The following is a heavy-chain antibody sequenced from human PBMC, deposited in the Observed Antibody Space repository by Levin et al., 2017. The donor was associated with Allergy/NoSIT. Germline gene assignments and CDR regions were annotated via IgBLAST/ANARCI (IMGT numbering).Heavy chain of an antibody. Sequence: ASVKVSCKASGGTFSSYAISWVRQAPGQGLEWMGGIIPIFGTANYAQKFQGRVTITADESTSTAYMELSSLRSEDTAVYYCARVGYCSGGSCYRVVDTPKNWYFDLWGRGTLVTVSS. CDR3: ARVGYCSGGSCYRVVDTPKNWYFDL. CDR2: IIPIFGTA. V-gene: IGHV1-69*13. J-gene: IGHJ2*01. CDR1: GGTFSSYA. D-gene: IGHD2-15*01.